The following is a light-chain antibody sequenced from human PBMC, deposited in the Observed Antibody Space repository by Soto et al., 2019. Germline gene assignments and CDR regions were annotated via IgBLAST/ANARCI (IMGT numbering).Light chain of an antibody. CDR2: GAS. Sequence: EIVLTQSPGTLSLSPGERATLSCRASQSVSSSYLAWYQQKPGQAPRLLIYGASSRPTGIPDMFSGSGSGTDFTLSISSLETEDFAVYYCQQYGSSPPYTFGQGTKLEIQ. V-gene: IGKV3-20*01. CDR1: QSVSSSY. J-gene: IGKJ2*01. CDR3: QQYGSSPPYT.